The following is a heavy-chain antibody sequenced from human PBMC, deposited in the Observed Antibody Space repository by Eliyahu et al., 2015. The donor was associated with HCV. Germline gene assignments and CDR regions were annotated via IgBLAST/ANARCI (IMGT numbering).Heavy chain of an antibody. CDR3: ARDSPHTRYDSKN. Sequence: QVQLQESGPGLVKPSQTLSLXCTVSGGSIGSGDYSWSWIRQPPGKGLEWIGYIYYSGSTYYNPSLKSRVTISVDTSKNQFSLKLSSVTAADTAVYYCARDSPHTRYDSKNWGQGTLVTVSS. V-gene: IGHV4-30-4*01. D-gene: IGHD3-22*01. CDR2: IYYSGST. J-gene: IGHJ4*02. CDR1: GGSIGSGDYS.